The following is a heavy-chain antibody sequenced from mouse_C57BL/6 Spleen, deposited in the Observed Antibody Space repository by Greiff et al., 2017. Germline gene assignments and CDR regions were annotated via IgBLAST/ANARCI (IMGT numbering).Heavy chain of an antibody. V-gene: IGHV1-82*01. D-gene: IGHD3-2*02. CDR1: GYAFSSSW. CDR2: IYPGDGDT. CDR3: ARQLRLLGFDY. Sequence: QQSGPELVKPGASVKISCKASGYAFSSSWMNWVKQRPGKGLEWIGRIYPGDGDTNYNGKFKGKATLTADKSSSTAYMQLSSLTSEDSAVYFCARQLRLLGFDYWGQGTTLTVSS. J-gene: IGHJ2*01.